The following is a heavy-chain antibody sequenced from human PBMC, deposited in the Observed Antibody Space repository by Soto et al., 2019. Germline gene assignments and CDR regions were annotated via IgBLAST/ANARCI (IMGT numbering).Heavy chain of an antibody. CDR3: ARQPYDFWSGYTPGSYYGMDV. CDR2: IYHSGST. V-gene: IGHV4-4*02. Sequence: TSETLSVTCAVSCGSISSGNWWSWVRQPPGKGVEWIGEIYHSGSTNYNPSLKSRVTISVDKSKNQFSLKLSSVTAADTAVYYCARQPYDFWSGYTPGSYYGMDVWGQGTTVTVSS. CDR1: CGSISSGNW. J-gene: IGHJ6*02. D-gene: IGHD3-3*01.